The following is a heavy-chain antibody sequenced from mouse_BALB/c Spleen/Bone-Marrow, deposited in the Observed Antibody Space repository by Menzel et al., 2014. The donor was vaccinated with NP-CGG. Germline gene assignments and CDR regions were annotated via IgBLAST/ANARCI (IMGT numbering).Heavy chain of an antibody. CDR3: ARSAGYGNYLAGFAY. D-gene: IGHD2-10*02. Sequence: EVKLMESGAELVKPGASVKLSCTASGFNINDTYMHWVKQRPEQGLEWIGRIDPANGNTKYDPKFQGKATITVDTSSNTAYLQFSSLTYKETAGYSCARSAGYGNYLAGFAYWGQGTPVTVSA. CDR1: GFNINDTY. CDR2: IDPANGNT. J-gene: IGHJ3*01. V-gene: IGHV14-3*02.